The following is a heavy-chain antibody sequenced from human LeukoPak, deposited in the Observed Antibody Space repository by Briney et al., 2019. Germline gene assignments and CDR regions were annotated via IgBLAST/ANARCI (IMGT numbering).Heavy chain of an antibody. CDR3: AKDGFHDSSGYAAY. V-gene: IGHV3-23*01. Sequence: SGGSLRLSCAASGFPFSSYAMSRVRQAPGKELEWVSAISGSGGSTYYADSVKGRFTISRDNSKNTLFLLMHSLRAEDTAVYYCAKDGFHDSSGYAAYWGQGTLVTVSS. CDR2: ISGSGGST. CDR1: GFPFSSYA. J-gene: IGHJ4*02. D-gene: IGHD3-22*01.